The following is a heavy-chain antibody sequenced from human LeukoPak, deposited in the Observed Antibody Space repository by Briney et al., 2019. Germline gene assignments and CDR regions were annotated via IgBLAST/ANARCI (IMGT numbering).Heavy chain of an antibody. CDR1: GFSLSTSGVG. Sequence: VSGPTLVKPTQTLTLTCTFSGFSLSTSGVGVGWIRQPPGKALEWLAYIYWDDDERYSPSLKSRLTITKDTSKNQVVLTVTNMDPVDTDTYYCAHRKVDTPMGPWGQGTLVTVSS. CDR3: AHRKVDTPMGP. CDR2: IYWDDDE. V-gene: IGHV2-5*02. J-gene: IGHJ5*02. D-gene: IGHD5-18*01.